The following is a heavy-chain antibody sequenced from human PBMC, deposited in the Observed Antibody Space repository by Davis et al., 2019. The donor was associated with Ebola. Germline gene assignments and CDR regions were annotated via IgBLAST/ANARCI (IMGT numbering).Heavy chain of an antibody. V-gene: IGHV1-18*01. CDR3: ARDRSTVVCPSGY. CDR1: GYSFTSYG. J-gene: IGHJ4*02. D-gene: IGHD4-23*01. Sequence: GESLKISRKGSGYSFTSYGISWVRQAPGQGLEWMGWISAYNGNTNYAQKLQGRVTMTTDTSTSTAYMELRSLRSDDTAVYYCARDRSTVVCPSGYWGQGTLVTVSS. CDR2: ISAYNGNT.